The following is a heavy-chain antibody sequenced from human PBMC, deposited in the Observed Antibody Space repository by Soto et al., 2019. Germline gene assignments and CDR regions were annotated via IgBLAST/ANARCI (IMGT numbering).Heavy chain of an antibody. V-gene: IGHV4-30-4*01. CDR2: IYYSGST. J-gene: IGHJ4*02. Sequence: PSETLSLTCTVSGGSISSVDYYWSWIRQPPGKGLELIGYIYYSGSTYYNPSIKSRVTISVDTSKNKFSLKLSSVTAADTAVYYSARALGXWGQGTLVTVSX. CDR1: GGSISSVDYY. CDR3: ARALGX.